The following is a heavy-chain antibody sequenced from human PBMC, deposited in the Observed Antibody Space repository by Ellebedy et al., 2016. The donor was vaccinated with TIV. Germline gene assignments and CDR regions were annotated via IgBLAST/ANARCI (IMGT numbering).Heavy chain of an antibody. V-gene: IGHV3-53*01. CDR1: GFTVSSNY. CDR3: AREPRDPAIYYGMDV. J-gene: IGHJ6*02. Sequence: PGGSLRLSCAASGFTVSSNYMSWVRQAPGKGLEWVSVIYSGGSTYYADSVKGRFTISRDKSKNTLYLQMNSLRAEDTAVYYCAREPRDPAIYYGMDVWGQGTTVTVSS. CDR2: IYSGGST. D-gene: IGHD5-18*01.